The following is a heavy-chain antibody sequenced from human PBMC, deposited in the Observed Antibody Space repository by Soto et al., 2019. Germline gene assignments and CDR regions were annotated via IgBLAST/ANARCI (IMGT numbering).Heavy chain of an antibody. J-gene: IGHJ6*02. V-gene: IGHV4-34*01. CDR1: GLHFSGYY. D-gene: IGHD2-8*01. CDR2: INHSGST. CDR3: ARIIYCINGVCSPLYGMDG. Sequence: SDTLSLTCVCYGLHFSGYYGILLRPPHGKGLEWIGEINHSGSTNSNPSLKGRVTISVDTSKNQFSLKLSSVTAADTAVYYCARIIYCINGVCSPLYGMDGWGQRTTVTLS.